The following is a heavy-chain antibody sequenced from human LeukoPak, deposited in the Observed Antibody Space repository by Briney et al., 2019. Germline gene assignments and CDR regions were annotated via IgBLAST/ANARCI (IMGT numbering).Heavy chain of an antibody. J-gene: IGHJ4*02. D-gene: IGHD5-24*01. V-gene: IGHV1-8*01. CDR2: MNPNSGNT. CDR1: GYTFTSYD. Sequence: GASVKVSCKASGYTFTSYDINWVRQATGQGLEWMGWMNPNSGNTGYAQKFQGRVTMTRNTSISTAYMELSSLRSEDTAVYYCARVSLGLDGYNYVDFDYWGQGTLVTVSS. CDR3: ARVSLGLDGYNYVDFDY.